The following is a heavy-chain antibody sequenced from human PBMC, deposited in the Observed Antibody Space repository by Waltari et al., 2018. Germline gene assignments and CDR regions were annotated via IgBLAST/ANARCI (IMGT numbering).Heavy chain of an antibody. V-gene: IGHV1-8*01. CDR3: ARGHSSSWTYYYYYYYMDV. Sequence: QVQLVQSGAEVKKPGASVKVSCKASGYTFTSYDINWVRQATGQGLEWMGWMNPNSGNTGYAQKFQGRVTMTRNTSISTAYMELSSLRSEDTAVYYCARGHSSSWTYYYYYYYMDVWGKGTTVTVSS. CDR1: GYTFTSYD. CDR2: MNPNSGNT. D-gene: IGHD6-13*01. J-gene: IGHJ6*03.